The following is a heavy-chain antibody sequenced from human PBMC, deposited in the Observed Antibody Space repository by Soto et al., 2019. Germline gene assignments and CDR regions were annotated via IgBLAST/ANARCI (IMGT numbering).Heavy chain of an antibody. D-gene: IGHD1-26*01. CDR3: ARDLGSWVPYYGMDV. J-gene: IGHJ6*02. CDR1: GFTFSSYG. V-gene: IGHV3-33*01. Sequence: QVQLVESGGGVVQPGRSLRLSCAASGFTFSSYGMHWVRQAPGKGLEWVAVIWYDGSNKYYADSVKGRFTISRDNSXXTLYLQMNSLRAEDTAVYYCARDLGSWVPYYGMDVWGQGTTVTVSS. CDR2: IWYDGSNK.